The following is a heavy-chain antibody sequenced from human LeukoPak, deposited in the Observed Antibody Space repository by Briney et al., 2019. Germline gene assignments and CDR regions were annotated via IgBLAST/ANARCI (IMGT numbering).Heavy chain of an antibody. V-gene: IGHV1-24*01. CDR3: ATEHRGSSSWYHYYYYGMDV. Sequence: ASVKVSCKVSGYTLTELSMHWVRQAPGKGLEWMGGFDPEDGETIYAQKFKGRVTMTEDTSTDTAYMELSSLRSEDTAVYYCATEHRGSSSWYHYYYYGMDVWGQGTTVTVSS. J-gene: IGHJ6*02. CDR1: GYTLTELS. D-gene: IGHD6-13*01. CDR2: FDPEDGET.